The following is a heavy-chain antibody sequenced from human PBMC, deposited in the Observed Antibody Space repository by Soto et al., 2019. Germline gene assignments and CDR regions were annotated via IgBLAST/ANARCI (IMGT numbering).Heavy chain of an antibody. V-gene: IGHV1-18*04. CDR2: ISAYKGNT. D-gene: IGHD1-26*01. Sequence: QVQLVQSGAEVKKPGASVKVSCKASGYTFTSYGISWVRQAPGQGLEWMGWISAYKGNTNYAQKLQGRVTMTTATSTSKVYMALRSLRTDDTAVDSCARVANRVGATGYYFDYWGQGTLVTVSS. J-gene: IGHJ4*02. CDR1: GYTFTSYG. CDR3: ARVANRVGATGYYFDY.